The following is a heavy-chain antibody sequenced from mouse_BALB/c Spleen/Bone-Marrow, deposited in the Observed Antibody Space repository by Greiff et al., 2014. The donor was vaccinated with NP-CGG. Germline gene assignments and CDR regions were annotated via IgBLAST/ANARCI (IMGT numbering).Heavy chain of an antibody. J-gene: IGHJ3*01. CDR2: IYPSNSYI. V-gene: IGHV1-69*02. CDR3: TTGTRFAY. Sequence: QVQLKQSGAELVRPGASVKLSCKASGYTFTSYWINWVKQRPGQGLEWIGNIYPSNSYINYNQKFKDKATLTVDKSSSTAYMQLSSPTSEDSAVYYCTTGTRFAYWGQGTLVTVSA. D-gene: IGHD4-1*01. CDR1: GYTFTSYW.